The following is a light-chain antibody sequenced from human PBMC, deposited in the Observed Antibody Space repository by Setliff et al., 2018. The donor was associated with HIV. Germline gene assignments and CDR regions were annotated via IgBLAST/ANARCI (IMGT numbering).Light chain of an antibody. CDR2: QAT. CDR3: CSNTGSNTFV. V-gene: IGLV2-23*01. CDR1: SNDVGRYDL. J-gene: IGLJ1*01. Sequence: QSVLTQPASVSGSPGQSITISCTGTSNDVGRYDLVSWYQQHPARAPKLIIYQATRRPSGASNRFSGSKSGNVASLTISGLQAEDEADYYCCSNTGSNTFVFGTGTKAPS.